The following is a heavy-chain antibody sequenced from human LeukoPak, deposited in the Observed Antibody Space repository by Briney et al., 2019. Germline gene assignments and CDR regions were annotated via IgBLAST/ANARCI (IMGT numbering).Heavy chain of an antibody. V-gene: IGHV3-48*03. J-gene: IGHJ4*02. CDR1: GFAFNEYE. D-gene: IGHD2/OR15-2a*01. Sequence: GGSLRLSCAASGFAFNEYEMTWVRQAPGKGVEWVSYVGGSGTIIYYADSVKGRFTISRDNARKSLSLQMDSLRVEDTAVYYCARVSSPWAIFDYWGRGTLVTVSS. CDR3: ARVSSPWAIFDY. CDR2: VGGSGTII.